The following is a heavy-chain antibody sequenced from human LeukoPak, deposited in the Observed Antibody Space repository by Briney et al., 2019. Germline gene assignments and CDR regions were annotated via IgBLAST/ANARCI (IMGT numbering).Heavy chain of an antibody. V-gene: IGHV4-39*01. CDR1: GVSISSSSYY. J-gene: IGHJ4*02. CDR2: IYYSGST. CDR3: ARHGIPAAGTLYYFDY. D-gene: IGHD6-13*01. Sequence: PSETLSLTCTVSGVSISSSSYYWGWIRQPPGKGLEWIGSIYYSGSTYYNPSLKSRVTISVDTSKNQFPLKLSSVTAADTAVYYCARHGIPAAGTLYYFDYWGQGTLVTVSS.